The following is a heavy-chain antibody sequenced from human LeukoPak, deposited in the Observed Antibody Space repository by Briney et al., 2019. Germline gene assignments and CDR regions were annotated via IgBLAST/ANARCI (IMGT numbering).Heavy chain of an antibody. D-gene: IGHD3-10*01. CDR3: ARVPMVRGVIIGSYYMDV. Sequence: ASVKVSCKASGYTFTSYGISWVRQAPGQGLEWMGGISAYNGNTNYAQKLKGRVTMTTDTSTSTAYMELRSLRSDDTAVYYCARVPMVRGVIIGSYYMDVWGKGTTVTVSS. CDR1: GYTFTSYG. CDR2: ISAYNGNT. J-gene: IGHJ6*03. V-gene: IGHV1-18*01.